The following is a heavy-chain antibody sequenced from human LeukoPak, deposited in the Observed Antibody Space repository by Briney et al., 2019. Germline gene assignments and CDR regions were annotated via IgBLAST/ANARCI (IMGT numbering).Heavy chain of an antibody. V-gene: IGHV4-34*01. Sequence: SETLSLTCAVYADSFSGYSWSWIRQSPGRGLEWIGEINHGGRAKYNPSLKSRVTMSVDTSKNQFSLRLTSVTAADTAIYYCARTYEIVGSTAFYHYLFYVDIWSKGTPVTISS. CDR3: ARTYEIVGSTAFYHYLFYVDI. CDR1: ADSFSGYS. CDR2: INHGGRA. J-gene: IGHJ6*03. D-gene: IGHD1-26*01.